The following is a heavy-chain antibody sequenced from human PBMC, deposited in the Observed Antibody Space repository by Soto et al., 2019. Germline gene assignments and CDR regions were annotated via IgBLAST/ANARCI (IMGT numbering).Heavy chain of an antibody. V-gene: IGHV6-1*01. CDR1: VYGVSGNSAA. CDR2: TYYRSKWYN. Sequence: SQTLSLTCAISVYGVSGNSAAWNWIIQSPSRGLEWLGRTYYRSKWYNDYAVSVKSRITVTPDTSKNQFSLHLNSVTPEDTAVYYCARDLPYYERGDSYLDDGGQGA. D-gene: IGHD3-16*01. CDR3: ARDLPYYERGDSYLDD. J-gene: IGHJ4*02.